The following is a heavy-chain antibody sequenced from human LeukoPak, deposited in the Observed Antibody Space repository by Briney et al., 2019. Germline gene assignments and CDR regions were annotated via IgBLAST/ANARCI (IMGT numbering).Heavy chain of an antibody. D-gene: IGHD6-13*01. CDR3: ARDHELVRGRGYYYYYYMDV. Sequence: GASVKVSCKASGYTFTSYGISWVRQAPGQGLEWMGGIIPIFGTANYAQKFQGRVTITADESTSTAYMELSSLRSDDTAVYYCARDHELVRGRGYYYYYYMDVWGKGTTVTVSS. V-gene: IGHV1-69*13. J-gene: IGHJ6*03. CDR1: GYTFTSYG. CDR2: IIPIFGTA.